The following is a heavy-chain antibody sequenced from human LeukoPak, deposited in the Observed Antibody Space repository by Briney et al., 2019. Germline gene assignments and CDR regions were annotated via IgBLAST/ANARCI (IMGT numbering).Heavy chain of an antibody. J-gene: IGHJ4*02. D-gene: IGHD4-23*01. Sequence: SETLSLTCTVSGGPISSGGYYWSWIRQPPGKGLEWIGYIYHSGSTYYNPSLKSRVTISVDTSKNQFSLKLSSVTAADTAVYYCASNYYGGNSDYFDYWGQGTLVTVSS. CDR2: IYHSGST. CDR3: ASNYYGGNSDYFDY. V-gene: IGHV4-30-2*01. CDR1: GGPISSGGYY.